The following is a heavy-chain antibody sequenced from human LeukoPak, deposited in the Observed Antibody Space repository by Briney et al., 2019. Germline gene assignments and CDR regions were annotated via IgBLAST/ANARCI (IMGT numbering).Heavy chain of an antibody. Sequence: GGSLRLSCAASGFTFSTYSMNWVRQAPGKGLEWVSSISGSSSYIYYADSVKGRFTISRDSAQNSLYLQMNSLRAEDTAVYYCARGQSYGWFDPWGQGSLVTVSS. CDR2: ISGSSSYI. CDR3: ARGQSYGWFDP. J-gene: IGHJ5*02. V-gene: IGHV3-21*01. D-gene: IGHD5-18*01. CDR1: GFTFSTYS.